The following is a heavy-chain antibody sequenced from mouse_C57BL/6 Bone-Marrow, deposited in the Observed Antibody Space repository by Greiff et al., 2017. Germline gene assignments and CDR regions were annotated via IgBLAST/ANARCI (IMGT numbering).Heavy chain of an antibody. Sequence: QVQLQQSDAELVKPGASVKISCKASGYTFTDHTIHWMKQRPEQGLEWIGYIYPRDGSTKYNEKFKGKATLTADKSSSTAYMQLNSLTSEDSAVYFCARYPYCCSSSRYFDYWGQGTTLTVSS. CDR1: GYTFTDHT. J-gene: IGHJ2*01. V-gene: IGHV1-78*01. CDR2: IYPRDGST. CDR3: ARYPYCCSSSRYFDY. D-gene: IGHD1-1*01.